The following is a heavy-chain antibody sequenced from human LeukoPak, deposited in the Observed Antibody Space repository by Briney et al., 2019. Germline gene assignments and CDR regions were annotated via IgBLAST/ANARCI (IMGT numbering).Heavy chain of an antibody. CDR2: ISWDGGST. CDR3: AKDLRGGYYGSGSQFDY. V-gene: IGHV3-43D*03. CDR1: GFTFDDYA. D-gene: IGHD3-10*01. Sequence: GGSLRLSCAASGFTFDDYAMHWVRQAPGKGLEWVSLISWDGGSTYYADSVKGRFTISRDNSKNSLYLQMNSLRAEDTALYYCAKDLRGGYYGSGSQFDYWGQGTLVTVSS. J-gene: IGHJ4*02.